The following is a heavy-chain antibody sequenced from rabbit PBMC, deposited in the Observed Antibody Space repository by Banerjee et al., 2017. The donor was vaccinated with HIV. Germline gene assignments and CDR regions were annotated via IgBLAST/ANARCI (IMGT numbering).Heavy chain of an antibody. CDR3: ARLSGWGGDL. CDR1: GIDFSSYG. CDR2: IYAGEGTT. D-gene: IGHD4-1*01. J-gene: IGHJ4*01. V-gene: IGHV1S47*01. Sequence: QEQLVESGGGLVTLGGSLKLSCKASGIDFSSYGISWVRQAPGKGLEWIACIYAGEGTTDYASWVNGRFTISSANAQNTVDLQMNSLTAADTATYFCARLSGWGGDLWGPGTLVTVS.